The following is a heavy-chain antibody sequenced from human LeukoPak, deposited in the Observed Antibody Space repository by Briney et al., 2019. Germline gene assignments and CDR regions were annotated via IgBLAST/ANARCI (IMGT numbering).Heavy chain of an antibody. CDR2: ITSGSLYI. D-gene: IGHD3-3*01. CDR3: ARDYRDFYYFDS. Sequence: AGGSLRLSCAASGFTFSSYAMSWVRQAPGKGLEWVSSITSGSLYIYYADSVRGRFTISRDNAKNSLYLQMNSLRAEDTAVYYCARDYRDFYYFDSWGQGTLVTVSS. J-gene: IGHJ4*02. CDR1: GFTFSSYA. V-gene: IGHV3-21*01.